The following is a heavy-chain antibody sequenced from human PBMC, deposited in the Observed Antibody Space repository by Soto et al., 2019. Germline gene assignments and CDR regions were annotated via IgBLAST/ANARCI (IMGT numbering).Heavy chain of an antibody. V-gene: IGHV1-69*12. J-gene: IGHJ4*02. CDR1: GGTFSSYA. Sequence: QVQLVQSGAEVKKPGSSVKVSCKASGGTFSSYAISWVRQAPRQGLEWMGGIIPIFGTANYAPKFQVRVTITADESTSTADMELSSLRSEDTAVYYCARANSSSSGFRYWGQGTLVTVSS. CDR3: ARANSSSSGFRY. D-gene: IGHD6-6*01. CDR2: IIPIFGTA.